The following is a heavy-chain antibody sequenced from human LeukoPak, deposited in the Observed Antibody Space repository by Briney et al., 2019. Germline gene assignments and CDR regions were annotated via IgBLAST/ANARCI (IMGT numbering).Heavy chain of an antibody. Sequence: PSETLSLTCSVSGGSINSFYWSWIRQPPGGGLEGIGYIYYTGITNYNPSLKSRVTVSVDASKNQFSLWLSSVTAADTAVYYCARLARLTLIRGVTGYHSLDVWGKGTKVTVSS. J-gene: IGHJ6*04. CDR3: ARLARLTLIRGVTGYHSLDV. D-gene: IGHD3-10*01. CDR2: IYYTGIT. CDR1: GGSINSFY. V-gene: IGHV4-59*01.